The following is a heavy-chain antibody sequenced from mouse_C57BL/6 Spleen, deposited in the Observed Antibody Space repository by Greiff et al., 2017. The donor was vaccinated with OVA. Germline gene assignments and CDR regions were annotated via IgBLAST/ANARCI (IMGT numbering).Heavy chain of an antibody. Sequence: VQLQQSGPGLVKPSQSLSLTCSVTGYSITSGYYWNWIRQFPGNKLEWMGYISYDGSNNYNPSLKNRISITRDTSKNQFFLKLNSVTTEDTATYYCASPYDYDGDAMDYWGQGTSVTVSS. CDR3: ASPYDYDGDAMDY. CDR2: ISYDGSN. D-gene: IGHD2-4*01. V-gene: IGHV3-6*01. CDR1: GYSITSGYY. J-gene: IGHJ4*01.